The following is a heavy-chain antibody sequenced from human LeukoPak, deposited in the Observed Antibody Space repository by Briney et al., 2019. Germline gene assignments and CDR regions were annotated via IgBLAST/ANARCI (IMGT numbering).Heavy chain of an antibody. CDR1: GYTFTSYY. CDR3: ARALRIDYDFWSGPIYYYYMDV. V-gene: IGHV1-8*03. Sequence: VASVKVSCKASGYTFTSYYMHWVRQATGQGLVWMGRMNPNSGNTGYAQKFQGRVTITRNTSISTAYMELSSLRSEDTAVYYCARALRIDYDFWSGPIYYYYMDVWGKGTTVTVSS. D-gene: IGHD3-3*01. J-gene: IGHJ6*03. CDR2: MNPNSGNT.